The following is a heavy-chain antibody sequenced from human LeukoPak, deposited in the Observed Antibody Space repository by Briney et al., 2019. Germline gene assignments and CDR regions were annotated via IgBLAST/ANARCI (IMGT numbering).Heavy chain of an antibody. J-gene: IGHJ4*02. CDR3: ASGYEDY. D-gene: IGHD5-12*01. Sequence: PSVKVSCKASGYTSSVYYIHWERQAPEQGLEWIGRINPDSGGTNYTQNFQGRVTMTRDTSISTAYMEPSRLRSDDTAVYYCASGYEDYWGQGTLVTVTS. CDR2: INPDSGGT. V-gene: IGHV1-2*06. CDR1: GYTSSVYY.